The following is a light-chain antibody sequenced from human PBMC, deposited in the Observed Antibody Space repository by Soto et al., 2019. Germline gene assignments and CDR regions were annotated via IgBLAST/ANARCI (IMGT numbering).Light chain of an antibody. Sequence: QMSQSPSSLSASVGDRVTITCRASQRISTYLHWFQQKPGKAPKLLIYAASNLQSGVPSRFSGSGSGTDFALTISSLQPEDFATYYCQQSYSTLRTFGQGTKV. J-gene: IGKJ1*01. CDR2: AAS. CDR1: QRISTY. V-gene: IGKV1-39*01. CDR3: QQSYSTLRT.